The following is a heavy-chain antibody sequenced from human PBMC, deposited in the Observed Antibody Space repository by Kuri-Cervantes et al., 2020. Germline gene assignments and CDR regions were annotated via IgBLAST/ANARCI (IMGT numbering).Heavy chain of an antibody. V-gene: IGHV1-2*02. Sequence: ASVKVSCKASGYTFTGYYMHWVRQAPGQGLEWMGWINPNSGGTNYAQKFQGRVTMTRDTSISTAYMELSRLRSEDTAVYYCAREEYITIFGVVEMGVDYWGQGTLVTVSS. CDR3: AREEYITIFGVVEMGVDY. CDR2: INPNSGGT. J-gene: IGHJ4*02. CDR1: GYTFTGYY. D-gene: IGHD3-3*01.